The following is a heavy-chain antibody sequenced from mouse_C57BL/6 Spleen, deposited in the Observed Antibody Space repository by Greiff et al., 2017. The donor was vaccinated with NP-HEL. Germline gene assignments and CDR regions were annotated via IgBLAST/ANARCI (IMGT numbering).Heavy chain of an antibody. CDR1: GYTFTSYG. V-gene: IGHV1-72*01. D-gene: IGHD3-2*02. Sequence: QVQLKESGAELARPGASVKLSCKASGYTFTSYGISWVKQRPGRGLEWIGRIDPNSGGTKYNEKFKSKATLTVDKPSSTAYMQLSSLTSEDSAVYYCARTAHGDYWGQGTSVTVSS. CDR2: IDPNSGGT. J-gene: IGHJ4*01. CDR3: ARTAHGDY.